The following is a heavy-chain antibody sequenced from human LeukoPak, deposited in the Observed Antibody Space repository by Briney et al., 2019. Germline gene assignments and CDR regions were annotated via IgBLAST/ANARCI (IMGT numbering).Heavy chain of an antibody. J-gene: IGHJ4*02. CDR2: IYHSGST. D-gene: IGHD3-22*01. CDR1: GGSISSGGYS. Sequence: SQTLSLTCAVSGGSISSGGYSWSWIRQPPGKGLEWIGYIYHSGSTYYSPSLKSRVTISVDRAKNQFSLKLSSVTAADTAVYYCARAPHDYYDSSGYQYYFDYWGQGTLVTVSS. V-gene: IGHV4-30-2*01. CDR3: ARAPHDYYDSSGYQYYFDY.